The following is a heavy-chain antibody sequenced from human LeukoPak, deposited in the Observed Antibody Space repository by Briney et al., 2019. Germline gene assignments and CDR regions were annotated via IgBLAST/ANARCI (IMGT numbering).Heavy chain of an antibody. J-gene: IGHJ4*02. CDR3: ARGSTQYSSGWYSLDY. V-gene: IGHV3-74*01. CDR1: GFTFSSYW. D-gene: IGHD6-19*01. Sequence: GGSLRLSCAASGFTFSSYWMHWVRQAPGKGLVWVSRVNSDGSSTTYADSVKGRFTISRDNAKNTLYLQMNSLRAEDTAVYYCARGSTQYSSGWYSLDYWGQGTLVTVSS. CDR2: VNSDGSST.